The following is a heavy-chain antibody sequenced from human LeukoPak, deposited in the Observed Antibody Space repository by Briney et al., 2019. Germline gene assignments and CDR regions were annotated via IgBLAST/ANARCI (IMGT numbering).Heavy chain of an antibody. CDR1: GHSFTSYW. CDR2: IDPSDSYT. V-gene: IGHV5-10-1*01. D-gene: IGHD3-10*01. J-gene: IGHJ6*02. CDR3: ARRGYDYYGMDV. Sequence: GESLKISCRDSGHSFTSYWISWVRQMPGKGLEWMGRIDPSDSYTNYSPSFQGHVTISVDKSISTAYLQWTSLKSSDSAMYYCARRGYDYYGMDVWGQGTTVTVSS.